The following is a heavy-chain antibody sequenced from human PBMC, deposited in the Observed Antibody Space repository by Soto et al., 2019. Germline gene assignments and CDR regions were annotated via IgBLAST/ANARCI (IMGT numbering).Heavy chain of an antibody. CDR3: VRGVNPFDI. Sequence: EVQLVESGGGLVQPGGSLRLSCAASGFTFSTYWMHWVRQAPGKGLVWVSRINSAGRSTDYADSVKGRFTISRDNVTNTLYLQMNSLRAEDTAGYYCVRGVNPFDIWGQGTMVTVSS. V-gene: IGHV3-74*01. CDR1: GFTFSTYW. D-gene: IGHD2-21*01. J-gene: IGHJ3*02. CDR2: INSAGRST.